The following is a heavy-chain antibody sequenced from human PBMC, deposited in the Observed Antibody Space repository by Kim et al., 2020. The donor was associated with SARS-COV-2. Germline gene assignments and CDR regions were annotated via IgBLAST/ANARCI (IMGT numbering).Heavy chain of an antibody. D-gene: IGHD3-22*01. V-gene: IGHV3-21*01. CDR3: ARDVGYYYDSSGYEPY. Sequence: SVKGRFIISRDNAKNSLYLQMNSLRAEDTAVYYCARDVGYYYDSSGYEPYWGQGTLVTVSS. J-gene: IGHJ4*02.